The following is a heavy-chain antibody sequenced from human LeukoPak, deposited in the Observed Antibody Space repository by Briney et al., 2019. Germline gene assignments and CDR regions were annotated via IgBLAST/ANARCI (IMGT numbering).Heavy chain of an antibody. V-gene: IGHV3-7*01. CDR3: ASGRSGRD. J-gene: IGHJ4*02. CDR1: GFTFSSFW. D-gene: IGHD1-26*01. CDR2: IKEDGSET. Sequence: GGSLRLSCAASGFTFSSFWMSWFRQAPGKGLEWVANIKEDGSETYYVDSVKGRFTISRDNAKNSLFLQMSSVRVDDTAVYYCASGRSGRDWGQGTLVTVSS.